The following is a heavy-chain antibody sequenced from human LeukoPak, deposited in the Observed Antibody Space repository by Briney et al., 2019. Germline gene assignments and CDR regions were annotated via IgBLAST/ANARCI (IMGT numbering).Heavy chain of an antibody. Sequence: GGSLRLSCAASGFTFSSYWMHWVRQAPGKGLVWVSRINSDGSSTSYADPVKGRFTISRDNAKNTLYLQMNSLRAEDTAVYYCARDYRTYYYDSSGPDYWGQGTLVTVSS. CDR2: INSDGSST. D-gene: IGHD3-22*01. CDR3: ARDYRTYYYDSSGPDY. V-gene: IGHV3-74*01. J-gene: IGHJ4*02. CDR1: GFTFSSYW.